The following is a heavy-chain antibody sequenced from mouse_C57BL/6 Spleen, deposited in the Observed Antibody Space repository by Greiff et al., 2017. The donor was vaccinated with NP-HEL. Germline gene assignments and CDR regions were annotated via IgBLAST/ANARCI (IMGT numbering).Heavy chain of an antibody. CDR2: IYPGDGDT. CDR3: ARSLYGNSFDY. Sequence: VQLQQSGPELVKPGASVKISCKASGYAFSSSWMNWVKQRPGKGLEWIGRIYPGDGDTNYNGKFKGKATLTADKSSSTAYMQLSSLTSEDSAVYFCARSLYGNSFDYWGQGTTLTVSS. CDR1: GYAFSSSW. D-gene: IGHD2-1*01. V-gene: IGHV1-82*01. J-gene: IGHJ2*01.